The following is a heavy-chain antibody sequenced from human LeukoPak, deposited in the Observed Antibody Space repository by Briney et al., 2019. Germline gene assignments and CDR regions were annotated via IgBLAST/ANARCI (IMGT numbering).Heavy chain of an antibody. CDR1: GFTFSSYW. CDR2: IDTDGSST. D-gene: IGHD6-19*01. Sequence: GGSLRLSCAASGFTFSSYWMHWVRQTPEKGLVWVSRIDTDGSSTIYADSVKGRFTISRDNAKNSLYLQMNNLKAEDTAFYYCASDTVLGYSSAWDYWGQGALVIVSS. J-gene: IGHJ4*02. CDR3: ASDTVLGYSSAWDY. V-gene: IGHV3-74*01.